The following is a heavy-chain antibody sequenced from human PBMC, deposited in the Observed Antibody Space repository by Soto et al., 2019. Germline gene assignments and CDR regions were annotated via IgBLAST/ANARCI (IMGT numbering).Heavy chain of an antibody. J-gene: IGHJ5*02. D-gene: IGHD3-10*01. V-gene: IGHV4-59*01. CDR3: ATGRFSAMVRGVIMFDP. CDR1: GGSISSYY. Sequence: QVLLQESGPGLVKPSETLSLTCTVSGGSISSYYWNWIRQPPGMGLEWIGYIHYSGSTNYNPSLKSRVTISVDKSKNQFSLKLSSVTAADTAVYYCATGRFSAMVRGVIMFDPWGQGTLVTVSS. CDR2: IHYSGST.